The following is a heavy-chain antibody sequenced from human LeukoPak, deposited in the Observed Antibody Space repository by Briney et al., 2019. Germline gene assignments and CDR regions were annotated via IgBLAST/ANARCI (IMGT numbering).Heavy chain of an antibody. CDR2: ISGYNGNT. V-gene: IGHV1-18*01. Sequence: GESLKISCKGSGDRFNTFGISWVRQVPGQGLEWMGWISGYNGNTKYAQKFLGRATLTTDTSSSTAYLELRSLRSDDTAVYYCARKIAPGGTGMGCLDAWGQGTLVLVSS. CDR1: GDRFNTFG. J-gene: IGHJ5*02. D-gene: IGHD1-26*01. CDR3: ARKIAPGGTGMGCLDA.